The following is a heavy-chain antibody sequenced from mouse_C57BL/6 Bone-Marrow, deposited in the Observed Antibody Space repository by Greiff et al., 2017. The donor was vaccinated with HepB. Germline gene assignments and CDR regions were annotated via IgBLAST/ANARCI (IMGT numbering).Heavy chain of an antibody. CDR2: ISSGGSYT. J-gene: IGHJ4*01. D-gene: IGHD2-1*01. CDR1: GFTFSSYG. V-gene: IGHV5-6*01. CDR3: AREWIYYGNYYYAMDY. Sequence: VQLKESGGDLVKPGGSLKLSCAASGFTFSSYGMSWVRQTPDKRLEWVATISSGGSYTYYPDSVKGRFTISRDNAKNTLYLQMSSLKSEDTAMYYCAREWIYYGNYYYAMDYWGQGTSVTVSS.